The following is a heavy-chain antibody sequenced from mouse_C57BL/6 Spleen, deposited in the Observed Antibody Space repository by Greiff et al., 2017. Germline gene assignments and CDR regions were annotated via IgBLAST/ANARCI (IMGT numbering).Heavy chain of an antibody. CDR2: IDPSDSYT. CDR3: ARSGGNAMDY. Sequence: QVQLQQPGAELVMPGASVKLSCKASGYTFTSYWMHWVKQRPGQGLEWIGEIDPSDSYTNYNQKFKGKSTLTVDKSSSTAYMQISSLTSEDSAVYYCARSGGNAMDYWGQGTSVTVSS. V-gene: IGHV1-69*01. D-gene: IGHD3-1*01. J-gene: IGHJ4*01. CDR1: GYTFTSYW.